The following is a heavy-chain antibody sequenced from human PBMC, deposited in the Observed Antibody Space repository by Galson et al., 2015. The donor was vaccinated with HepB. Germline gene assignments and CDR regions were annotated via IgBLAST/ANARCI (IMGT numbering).Heavy chain of an antibody. CDR3: ARGVVVAASWYFDL. CDR1: GFTFSNAW. Sequence: SLRLSCAASGFTFSNAWMSWVRQAPGKGLEWVANIKQNGSEKYYVDSVKGRFTISRDNAKNSLYLQMNSLRAEDTAVYYCARGVVVAASWYFDLWGRGTLVTVSS. V-gene: IGHV3-7*03. CDR2: IKQNGSEK. J-gene: IGHJ2*01. D-gene: IGHD2-15*01.